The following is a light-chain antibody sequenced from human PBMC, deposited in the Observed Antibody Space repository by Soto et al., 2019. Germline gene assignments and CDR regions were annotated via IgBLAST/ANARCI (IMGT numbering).Light chain of an antibody. CDR1: QSISSW. J-gene: IGKJ1*01. Sequence: DIQMTQSPSTLSASVGDRVTITCRASQSISSWLAWYQQKPGKAPKLLIYKASSLESGVPSRFSGSGAGTEFTLTISSLQPDDFATYYCQHYNSYWGTFGQGTKVEIK. CDR3: QHYNSYWGT. V-gene: IGKV1-5*03. CDR2: KAS.